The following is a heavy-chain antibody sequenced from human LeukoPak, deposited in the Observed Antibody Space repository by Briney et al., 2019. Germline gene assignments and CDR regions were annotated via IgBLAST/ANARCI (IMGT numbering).Heavy chain of an antibody. Sequence: GGSLRLSCAASGFTFSSYSMNWVRQDPGKGVEWVSSISSSSSYIYYADSVKGRFTISRDNAKNSLYLQMNSLRAEDTAVYYCASFVWGSNTDYWGQGTLVTVSS. V-gene: IGHV3-21*01. CDR1: GFTFSSYS. CDR2: ISSSSSYI. J-gene: IGHJ4*02. CDR3: ASFVWGSNTDY. D-gene: IGHD3-16*01.